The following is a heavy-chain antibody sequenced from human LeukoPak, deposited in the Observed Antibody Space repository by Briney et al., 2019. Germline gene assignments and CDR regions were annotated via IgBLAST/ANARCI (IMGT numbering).Heavy chain of an antibody. CDR2: IGSSGSYI. J-gene: IGHJ4*02. V-gene: IGHV3-21*04. Sequence: GGSLRLSCEVSGFTFSSYHMNWVRQAPGKGLEWVSSIGSSGSYIYYADSLTGRFTISRDNAKNSLYLQMNSLRAEDTAVYYCAPTEDPYYYDSSGYYYGYWGQGTLVTVSS. CDR1: GFTFSSYH. CDR3: APTEDPYYYDSSGYYYGY. D-gene: IGHD3-22*01.